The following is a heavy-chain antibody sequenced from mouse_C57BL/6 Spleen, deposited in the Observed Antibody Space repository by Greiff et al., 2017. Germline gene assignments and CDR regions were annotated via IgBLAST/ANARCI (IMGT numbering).Heavy chain of an antibody. D-gene: IGHD3-2*02. CDR1: GYTFTDYN. CDR3: ARSRTAQAGAY. V-gene: IGHV1-18*01. J-gene: IGHJ3*01. CDR2: INPNNGGT. Sequence: EVQLQQSGPELVKPGASVKIPCKASGYTFTDYNMDWVKQSHGKSLEWIGDINPNNGGTIYNQKFKGKATLTVDKSSSTAYMELRSLTSEDTAVYYCARSRTAQAGAYWGQGTLVTVSA.